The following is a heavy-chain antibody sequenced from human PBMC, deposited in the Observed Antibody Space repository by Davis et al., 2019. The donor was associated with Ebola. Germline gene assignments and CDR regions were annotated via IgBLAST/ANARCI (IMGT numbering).Heavy chain of an antibody. J-gene: IGHJ5*02. Sequence: PGGSLRLSCAASGFTFSSYAMHRVRQAPGKGLEWVAVISYDGSNKYYADSVKGRFTISRDNSKNTLYLQMNSLRAEDTAVYYCARGKDSWSKFDPWGQGTLVTVSS. CDR3: ARGKDSWSKFDP. D-gene: IGHD2-15*01. CDR2: ISYDGSNK. CDR1: GFTFSSYA. V-gene: IGHV3-30-3*01.